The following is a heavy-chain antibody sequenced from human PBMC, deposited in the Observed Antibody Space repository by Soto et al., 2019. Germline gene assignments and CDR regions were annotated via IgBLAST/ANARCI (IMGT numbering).Heavy chain of an antibody. CDR2: LYYSGSI. Sequence: SETLSLTCTVSGGSISSSSYSWRWIRQPPGKGLEWLGSLYYSGSIHYNPSLKSRVTISVDTSKNQFSLKLSSVTAADTAVYYCARHISEAPASCPTYFDYSGQGSLVTVSS. J-gene: IGHJ4*02. D-gene: IGHD2-15*01. CDR1: GGSISSSSYS. V-gene: IGHV4-39*01. CDR3: ARHISEAPASCPTYFDY.